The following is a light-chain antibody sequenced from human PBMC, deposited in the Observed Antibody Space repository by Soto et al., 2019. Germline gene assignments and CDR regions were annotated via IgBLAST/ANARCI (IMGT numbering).Light chain of an antibody. Sequence: EIVLTQSPGTLSLSPGERATLSCRASQSVSSSYLAWYQQKPGQAPRLLIYGASSRATGFPDRFSGSGSGTDFTLTISSLEPEDFAVYYCQQYGSSPRTFGQGTKVDIK. CDR1: QSVSSSY. V-gene: IGKV3-20*01. J-gene: IGKJ1*01. CDR2: GAS. CDR3: QQYGSSPRT.